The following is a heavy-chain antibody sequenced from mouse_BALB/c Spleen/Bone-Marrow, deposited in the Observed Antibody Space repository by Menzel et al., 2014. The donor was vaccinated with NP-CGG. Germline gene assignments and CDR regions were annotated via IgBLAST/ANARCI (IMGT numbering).Heavy chain of an antibody. CDR3: ARETLLRSGYFDV. J-gene: IGHJ1*01. Sequence: VQLQQSGAELVRPGVSVKISCKGSGYTFTDYAMHWVKQSHAKSLEWIGVISTYYGDASYNQKFKGKVTMTVDKSSSTAYMELARLTSEDSAIYYCARETLLRSGYFDVWGAGTTVTVSS. CDR2: ISTYYGDA. V-gene: IGHV1S137*01. CDR1: GYTFTDYA. D-gene: IGHD1-2*01.